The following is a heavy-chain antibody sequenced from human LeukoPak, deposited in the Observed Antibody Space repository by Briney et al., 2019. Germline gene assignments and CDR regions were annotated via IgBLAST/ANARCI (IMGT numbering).Heavy chain of an antibody. V-gene: IGHV3-30*02. Sequence: GGSLRLSCAASGFTFSSYGMHWVRQAPGKGLEWVAFIRYDGSNKYYADSVKGRFTISRDNSKNTLYLQMNSLRAEDTAVYYCAKAGSDYDSSGYYYDLDYWGQGTLVTVSS. CDR1: GFTFSSYG. CDR2: IRYDGSNK. D-gene: IGHD3-22*01. CDR3: AKAGSDYDSSGYYYDLDY. J-gene: IGHJ4*02.